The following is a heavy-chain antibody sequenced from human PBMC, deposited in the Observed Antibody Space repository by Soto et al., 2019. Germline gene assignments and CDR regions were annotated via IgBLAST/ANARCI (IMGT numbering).Heavy chain of an antibody. CDR3: TRSHYFDY. CDR2: IYYDGST. Sequence: PSETLSLTCTVSGASISSSSFYWGWIRQPPGKGLESIANIYYDGSTYYNPSLKSRVTMSVDASRNLFSLKLSSVTAADTAVYFCTRSHYFDYWGQGALVTVSS. V-gene: IGHV4-39*07. CDR1: GASISSSSFY. J-gene: IGHJ4*02.